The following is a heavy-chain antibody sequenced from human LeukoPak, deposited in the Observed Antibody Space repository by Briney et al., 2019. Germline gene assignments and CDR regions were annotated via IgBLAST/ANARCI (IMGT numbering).Heavy chain of an antibody. Sequence: GGSLRLSCAASGFTFSSYAMHWVRQAPGEGLEWVAVISYDGSNKYYADSVKGRFTISRDNSKNTLYLQMNSLRAEDTAVYYCASPLGFGGVIVAPFDHWGQGTLVTVSS. CDR3: ASPLGFGGVIVAPFDH. CDR1: GFTFSSYA. CDR2: ISYDGSNK. V-gene: IGHV3-30*04. D-gene: IGHD3-16*02. J-gene: IGHJ4*02.